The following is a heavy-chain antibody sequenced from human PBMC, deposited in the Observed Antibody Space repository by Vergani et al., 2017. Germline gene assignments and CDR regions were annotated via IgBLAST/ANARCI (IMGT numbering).Heavy chain of an antibody. CDR2: ISGSGGST. Sequence: VQLVQSGTEVKKPGSSVKVSCKASGGTFSSYAMSWVRQAPGKGLEWVSAISGSGGSTYYADSVKGRFTISRDNSKNTLYLQMNSLRAEDTAVYYCAPYPVYGDYGILLDYYYMDVWGKGTTVTVSS. J-gene: IGHJ6*03. CDR3: APYPVYGDYGILLDYYYMDV. CDR1: GGTFSSYA. D-gene: IGHD4-17*01. V-gene: IGHV3-23*04.